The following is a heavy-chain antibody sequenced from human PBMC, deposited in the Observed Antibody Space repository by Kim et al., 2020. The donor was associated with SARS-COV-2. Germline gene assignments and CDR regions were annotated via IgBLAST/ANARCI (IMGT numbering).Heavy chain of an antibody. CDR2: IYYSGST. V-gene: IGHV4-39*01. CDR3: ARTRDTSGWYRKSNWFDP. CDR1: GGSIRSSSYY. J-gene: IGHJ5*02. D-gene: IGHD6-19*01. Sequence: SETLSLTCTVSGGSIRSSSYYWGWIRQPPGKGLEWIGNIYYSGSTYYNPSLKSRVTISVDTSKNQFSLKLSSVTAADTAVYYCARTRDTSGWYRKSNWFDPWGQGTLVTVSS.